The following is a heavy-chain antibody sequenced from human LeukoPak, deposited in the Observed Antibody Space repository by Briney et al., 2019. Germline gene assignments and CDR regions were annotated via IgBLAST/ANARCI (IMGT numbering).Heavy chain of an antibody. J-gene: IGHJ4*02. CDR1: GLTFSIYG. CDR3: ARDRGAVAATWFDY. CDR2: IGSSSTYT. D-gene: IGHD6-19*01. V-gene: IGHV3-21*04. Sequence: GGSLRLSCAASGLTFSIYGMTWVRQAPGKGLEWVSCIGSSSTYTNYADSVKGRFTISRDNAKNSLYLQMDGLRAEDTAVYYCARDRGAVAATWFDYWGQGTLVTVSS.